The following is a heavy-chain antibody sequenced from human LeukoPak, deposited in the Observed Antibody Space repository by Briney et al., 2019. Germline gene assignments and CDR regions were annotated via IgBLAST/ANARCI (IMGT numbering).Heavy chain of an antibody. J-gene: IGHJ4*02. CDR3: ARRMREQQQLTTEYYFDY. Sequence: SETLSLTCTVSGGSISSYYWSWIRQPPGKGLEWIGYIYYSGSTNYNPSLKSRVTISVDTSKNQFSLKLSSVTAADTAVYYCARRMREQQQLTTEYYFDYWGQGTLVTVSS. CDR2: IYYSGST. D-gene: IGHD6-13*01. V-gene: IGHV4-59*08. CDR1: GGSISSYY.